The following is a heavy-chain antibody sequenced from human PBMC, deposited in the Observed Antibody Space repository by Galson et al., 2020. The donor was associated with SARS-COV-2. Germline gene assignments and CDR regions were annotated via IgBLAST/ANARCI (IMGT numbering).Heavy chain of an antibody. Sequence: ETSETLSLTCTVSGGSISSGDYYWSWIRQPPGKGLEWIGYINYSGSTYYNPSLKSRVTTSVDTSKNQFSLKLSSVPAADTAVYYCASGNHDSSGYFPLDYWGQGTLVTVSS. CDR2: INYSGST. J-gene: IGHJ4*02. CDR1: GGSISSGDYY. CDR3: ASGNHDSSGYFPLDY. V-gene: IGHV4-30-4*01. D-gene: IGHD3-22*01.